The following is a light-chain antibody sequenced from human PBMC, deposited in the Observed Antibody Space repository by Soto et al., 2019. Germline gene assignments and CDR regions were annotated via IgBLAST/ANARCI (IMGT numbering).Light chain of an antibody. CDR2: DAS. Sequence: DIVLPQSPGTLSLSPGARATLSCRSSQGVSSRNLAWYQQKAXQAPRLLIYDASNRATGIPARFSGSGSGTHFTLTISSLEPEDFTVYYCQQYNNCPPYTFGQGTKVDI. CDR1: QGVSSRN. CDR3: QQYNNCPPYT. V-gene: IGKV3-20*01. J-gene: IGKJ1*01.